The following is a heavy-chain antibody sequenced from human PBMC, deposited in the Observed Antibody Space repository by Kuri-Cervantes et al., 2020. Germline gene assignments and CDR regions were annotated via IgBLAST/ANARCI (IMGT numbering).Heavy chain of an antibody. Sequence: GGSLRLSCAASGFTFDDYAMHWVRQAPGKGLEWVSGISWNSGSIGYADSVKGRFTISRDNSKNTLYLQMNSLRAEDTAVYYCAKDPRPIYYGSDGMDVWGQGTTVTVSS. CDR1: GFTFDDYA. CDR2: ISWNSGSI. D-gene: IGHD3-10*01. V-gene: IGHV3-9*01. CDR3: AKDPRPIYYGSDGMDV. J-gene: IGHJ6*02.